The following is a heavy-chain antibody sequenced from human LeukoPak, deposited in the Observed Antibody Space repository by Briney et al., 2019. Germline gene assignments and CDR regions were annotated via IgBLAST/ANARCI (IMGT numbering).Heavy chain of an antibody. Sequence: GGSLRLSCAASGFTFSSYSMNWVRQAPGKGLEWVGRIKSKTDGGTTDYAAPVKGRFTISRDDSKNTLYLQMNSLKTEDTAVYYCTTDNDFWRGYYYMDVWGKGTTVTVSS. J-gene: IGHJ6*03. CDR1: GFTFSSYS. CDR3: TTDNDFWRGYYYMDV. CDR2: IKSKTDGGTT. V-gene: IGHV3-15*01. D-gene: IGHD3-3*01.